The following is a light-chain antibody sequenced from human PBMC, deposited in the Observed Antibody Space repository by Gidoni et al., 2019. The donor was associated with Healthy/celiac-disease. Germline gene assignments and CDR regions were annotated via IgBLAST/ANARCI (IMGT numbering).Light chain of an antibody. J-gene: IGLJ3*02. CDR2: QDS. CDR3: QAWDSSSWV. Sequence: SYELTQPPSVSVSPGQTASITCSGDKLGDKYACWYQQKPGQPPVLVIYQDSKRPSGIPERFSGSNSGNTATLTISGTQAMDEADYYCQAWDSSSWVSGGGTKLTVL. CDR1: KLGDKY. V-gene: IGLV3-1*01.